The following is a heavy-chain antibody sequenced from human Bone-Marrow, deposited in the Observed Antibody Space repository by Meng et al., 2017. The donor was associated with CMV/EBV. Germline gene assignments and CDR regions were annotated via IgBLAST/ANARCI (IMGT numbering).Heavy chain of an antibody. Sequence: VRWVQSGVEVKKPGSAVKVSGKASGGTFSSYAISWVRQAPGQGLEWMGGIIPIFGTANYAQKFQGRVTITADESTSTAYMELSSLRSDDTAVYYCARDHLYGYYFDYWGQGTLVTVSS. CDR2: IIPIFGTA. CDR1: GGTFSSYA. J-gene: IGHJ4*02. D-gene: IGHD5-18*01. V-gene: IGHV1-69*01. CDR3: ARDHLYGYYFDY.